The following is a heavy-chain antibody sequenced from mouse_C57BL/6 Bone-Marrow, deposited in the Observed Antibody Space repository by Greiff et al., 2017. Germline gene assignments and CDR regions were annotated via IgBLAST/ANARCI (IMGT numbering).Heavy chain of an antibody. CDR1: GYTFTSYW. CDR3: ARGDMVTTRFDY. J-gene: IGHJ2*01. D-gene: IGHD2-2*01. CDR2: IDPSDSYT. V-gene: IGHV1-50*01. Sequence: QVQLQQPGAELVKPGASVKLSCKASGYTFTSYWMQWVKQRPGQGLEWIGEIDPSDSYTNYNQKFKGKATLTVDTSSSTAYMQLSSLTSEDSAVYYCARGDMVTTRFDYWGQGTTLTVSS.